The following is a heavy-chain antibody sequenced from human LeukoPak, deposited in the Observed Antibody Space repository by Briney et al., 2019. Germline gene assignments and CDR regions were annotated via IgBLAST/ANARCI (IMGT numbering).Heavy chain of an antibody. CDR3: ARRACSSTSCYIDY. J-gene: IGHJ4*02. CDR1: GGSISSHY. Sequence: PSETLSLTCTVSGGSISSHYWSWIRQPPGEGLEWIGYIYYSGSTNYNPSLKSRVTISVDTSKNQFSLKLSSVTAADTAVYYCARRACSSTSCYIDYWGQGTLVTVSS. D-gene: IGHD2-2*02. V-gene: IGHV4-59*11. CDR2: IYYSGST.